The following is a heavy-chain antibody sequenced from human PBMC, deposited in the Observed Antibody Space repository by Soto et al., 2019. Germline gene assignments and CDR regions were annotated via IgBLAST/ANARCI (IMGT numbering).Heavy chain of an antibody. J-gene: IGHJ3*02. CDR2: ISGSGGST. D-gene: IGHD1-26*01. Sequence: PGGSLRLSCAASGFTFSRYAMSWVRQAPGKGLEWVSAISGSGGSTYYADSVKGRFTISRDNSKNTLYLQMNSLRAEDTAVYYCAKGSGSYYAFDIWGQGTMVTVSS. CDR3: AKGSGSYYAFDI. CDR1: GFTFSRYA. V-gene: IGHV3-23*01.